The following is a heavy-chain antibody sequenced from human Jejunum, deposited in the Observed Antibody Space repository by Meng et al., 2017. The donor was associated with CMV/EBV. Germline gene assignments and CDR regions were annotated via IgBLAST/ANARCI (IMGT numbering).Heavy chain of an antibody. V-gene: IGHV3-48*04. J-gene: IGHJ4*02. Sequence: SCAASGFTFRTYPMNWVRQAPGKGLEWVSYISSGSGTIYSADSVRGRFTVSRDNAKTSLYLQMNSLRAEDTAVYYCARGGSYSPDYWGQGTLVTVSS. CDR1: GFTFRTYP. CDR2: ISSGSGTI. CDR3: ARGGSYSPDY. D-gene: IGHD1-26*01.